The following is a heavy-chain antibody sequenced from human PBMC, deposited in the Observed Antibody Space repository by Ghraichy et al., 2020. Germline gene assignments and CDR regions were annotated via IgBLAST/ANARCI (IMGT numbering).Heavy chain of an antibody. Sequence: LSLTCAASGFTFSRYGMHWVRQAPGKGLEWVAVIWYDGSKKYYADSVKGRFTISRDNSKNTLYLQLNSLSAEDTAVYYCAKDSNPVLDYYFYGMDVWGQATTVTVSS. D-gene: IGHD3-3*01. CDR3: AKDSNPVLDYYFYGMDV. CDR1: GFTFSRYG. CDR2: IWYDGSKK. J-gene: IGHJ6*02. V-gene: IGHV3-33*06.